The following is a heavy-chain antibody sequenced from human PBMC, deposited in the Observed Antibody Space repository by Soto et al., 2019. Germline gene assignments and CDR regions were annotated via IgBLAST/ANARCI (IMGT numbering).Heavy chain of an antibody. Sequence: VSVKVSCKASGYTFITYGFSWIRQAPGQGLEWMGWISTYNGNTNYAEKLQGRLTMTTDTSTNTAYMELRSLRLDDTAVYYCARAPRYSSTWHAGDYWGQGTQVTVS. CDR3: ARAPRYSSTWHAGDY. J-gene: IGHJ4*02. CDR2: ISTYNGNT. V-gene: IGHV1-18*01. D-gene: IGHD6-13*01. CDR1: GYTFITYG.